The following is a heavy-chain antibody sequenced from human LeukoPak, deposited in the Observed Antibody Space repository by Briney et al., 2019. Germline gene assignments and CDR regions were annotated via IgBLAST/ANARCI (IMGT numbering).Heavy chain of an antibody. CDR3: AKGRVIYYDTTGYRPDDSFDF. J-gene: IGHJ3*01. CDR1: GRSFGREC. D-gene: IGHD3-22*01. CDR2: ISTFNGHT. V-gene: IGHV1-18*01. Sequence: GRSFGRECSCWWWQDHEKRLEWMGWISTFNGHTKYTQSLRDRVTLTTDSSTSTIYMELRSLRSDDTAVYYCAKGRVIYYDTTGYRPDDSFDFWGQGTMITVSS.